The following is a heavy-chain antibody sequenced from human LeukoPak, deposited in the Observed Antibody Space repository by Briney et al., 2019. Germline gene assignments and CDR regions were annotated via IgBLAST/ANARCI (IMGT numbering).Heavy chain of an antibody. Sequence: GGSLRLSCAASGFTLSDHHTDWVRQAPGKGLEWVALIWYDGSNKFYADSVKGRFTISRDNSKNTLYLQMNSLRAEDTAVYYCARWRAGIAVAVDYWGQGTLVTVSS. CDR1: GFTLSDHH. J-gene: IGHJ4*02. CDR2: IWYDGSNK. D-gene: IGHD6-19*01. V-gene: IGHV3-33*08. CDR3: ARWRAGIAVAVDY.